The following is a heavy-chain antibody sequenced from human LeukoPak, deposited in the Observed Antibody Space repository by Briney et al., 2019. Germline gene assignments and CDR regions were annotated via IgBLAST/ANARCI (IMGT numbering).Heavy chain of an antibody. D-gene: IGHD3-22*01. CDR2: IIPIFGTA. CDR1: GGTFSSYA. Sequence: SVKVSCKASGGTFSSYAISWVRQAPGQGLEWMGGIIPIFGTANYAQKFQGRVTITADESTSTAYMELSSLRSEDTAVYYCARAADYYDSSGYSPCRYWGQGTLATVSS. J-gene: IGHJ4*02. V-gene: IGHV1-69*13. CDR3: ARAADYYDSSGYSPCRY.